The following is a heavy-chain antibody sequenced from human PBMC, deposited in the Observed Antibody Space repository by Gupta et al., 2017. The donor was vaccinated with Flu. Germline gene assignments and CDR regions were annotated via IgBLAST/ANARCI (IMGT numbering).Heavy chain of an antibody. D-gene: IGHD6-13*01. Sequence: QVQLQESGPGLVKPSETLSLTCTVSGGSISSYYWSWIRQPPGKGLEWIGYIYYSGSTNYNPSLKSRVTISVDTSKNQFSLKLSSVTAADTAVYYCARSTTSDSSSSYSGLTYFDYWGQGTLVTVSS. V-gene: IGHV4-59*01. CDR3: ARSTTSDSSSSYSGLTYFDY. CDR1: GGSISSYY. CDR2: IYYSGST. J-gene: IGHJ4*02.